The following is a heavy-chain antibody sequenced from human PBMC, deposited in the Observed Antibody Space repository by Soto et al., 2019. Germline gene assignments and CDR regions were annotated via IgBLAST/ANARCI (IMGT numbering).Heavy chain of an antibody. V-gene: IGHV1-18*04. CDR2: ISTYSGNT. D-gene: IGHD7-27*01. CDR3: ARANGYYDF. CDR1: GYTFSSYS. J-gene: IGHJ4*02. Sequence: QFQMVQSGAELKQPGASVKISCKTSGYTFSSYSINWVRQAPGQGLEWMAWISTYSGNTHYAERVQGRVTVTLDKSARTAFMETRGLTADDTAVYFCARANGYYDFWGQGTLVTVSS.